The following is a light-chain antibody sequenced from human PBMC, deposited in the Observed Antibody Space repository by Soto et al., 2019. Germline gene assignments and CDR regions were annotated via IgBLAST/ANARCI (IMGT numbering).Light chain of an antibody. Sequence: DIQVTQSASTLSASVGDRVTLPCRASQSISSWLAWYQQKPGKAPKLLIYDASSLQSGVPSRFSGSGSGTDVNLTISSLQTEDFATYYCQQSYSTPITFGQGTKVDIK. CDR3: QQSYSTPIT. V-gene: IGKV1-39*01. CDR1: QSISSW. CDR2: DAS. J-gene: IGKJ1*01.